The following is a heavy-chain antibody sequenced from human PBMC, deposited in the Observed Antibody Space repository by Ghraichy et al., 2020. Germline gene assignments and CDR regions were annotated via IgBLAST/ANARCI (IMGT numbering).Heavy chain of an antibody. D-gene: IGHD3-10*01. V-gene: IGHV4-4*02. J-gene: IGHJ6*02. Sequence: SETLSLTCAVSGGSLSSSNWWNWVRQPPGKGLEWIGEIYHSVYTNYNPSLKSRVAISLDESKNQFSLKLTSVTAEDTAVYYCARSTYASGSYWTSEPSYGMDVWGQGITVTVSS. CDR1: GGSLSSSNW. CDR2: IYHSVYT. CDR3: ARSTYASGSYWTSEPSYGMDV.